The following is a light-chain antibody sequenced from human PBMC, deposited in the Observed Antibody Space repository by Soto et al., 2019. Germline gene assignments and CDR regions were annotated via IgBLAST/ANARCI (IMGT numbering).Light chain of an antibody. J-gene: IGKJ4*01. CDR3: QQYNNWPLT. Sequence: EIVMTQSPATLSVSPGERVTLSCRAGQSFSSNLAWYQQKPGQAPRLLMYGASTRATGIPARFSGSGSGTEFTLTISSLQSEDFAVYYCQQYNNWPLTFGGGTKVEIK. CDR2: GAS. V-gene: IGKV3-15*01. CDR1: QSFSSN.